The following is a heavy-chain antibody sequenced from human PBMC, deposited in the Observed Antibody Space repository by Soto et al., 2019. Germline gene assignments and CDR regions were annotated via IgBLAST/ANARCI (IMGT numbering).Heavy chain of an antibody. CDR3: ANDLSPTPGVLWFDP. J-gene: IGHJ5*02. CDR2: ISYDGSNK. Sequence: QVQLVESGGGVVQPGRSLRLSCAASGFTFSSYGMHWVRQAPGKGLEWVAVISYDGSNKYYADSVKGRFTISRDNSKNTLYLKMNSLRAEDTAVYYCANDLSPTPGVLWFDPWGQGTLVTVSS. V-gene: IGHV3-30*18. CDR1: GFTFSSYG. D-gene: IGHD2-15*01.